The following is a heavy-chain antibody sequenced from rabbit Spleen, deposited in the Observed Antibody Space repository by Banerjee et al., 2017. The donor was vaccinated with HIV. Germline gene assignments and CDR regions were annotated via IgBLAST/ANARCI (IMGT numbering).Heavy chain of an antibody. J-gene: IGHJ6*01. D-gene: IGHD6-1*01. CDR3: ARGADSQGDGYGL. V-gene: IGHV1S45*01. CDR2: INVATGKG. Sequence: QQQLVESGGGLVQPGGSLKLSCKASGFDFSSYGVSWVRQAPGKGLEWIACINVATGKGVYASWAKGRFTISKTSSTTVTLQMTSLTAADTATYFCARGADSQGDGYGLWGPGTLVTVS. CDR1: GFDFSSYG.